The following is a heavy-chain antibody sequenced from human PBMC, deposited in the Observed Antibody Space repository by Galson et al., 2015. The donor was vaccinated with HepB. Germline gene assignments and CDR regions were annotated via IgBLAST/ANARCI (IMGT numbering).Heavy chain of an antibody. CDR1: GYNFATFG. CDR2: ISPNNRHT. Sequence: SVKVSCKASGYNFATFGINWVRQAPGQGLEWMGWISPNNRHTDYSRNFQGRVTMTTDTSTTTAYMELRSLRSDDTAVYYCARGAFVAVVAATQNNWFDPWGQGTLVTVSS. D-gene: IGHD2-15*01. J-gene: IGHJ5*02. CDR3: ARGAFVAVVAATQNNWFDP. V-gene: IGHV1-18*01.